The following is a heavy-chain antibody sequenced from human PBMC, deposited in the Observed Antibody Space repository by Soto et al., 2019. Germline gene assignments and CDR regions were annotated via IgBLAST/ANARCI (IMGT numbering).Heavy chain of an antibody. CDR3: ARLRITMVRGVIKGGYYFDY. J-gene: IGHJ4*02. V-gene: IGHV4-31*03. CDR1: GGSISSGGYY. CDR2: IYYSGST. Sequence: QVQLQESGPGLVKPSQTLSLTCTVSGGSISSGGYYWSWIRQHPGKGLEWIGYIYYSGSTYYNPSHKSRVTISVDTSKNQFSLKLSSVTAADTAVYYCARLRITMVRGVIKGGYYFDYWGQGTLVTVSS. D-gene: IGHD3-10*01.